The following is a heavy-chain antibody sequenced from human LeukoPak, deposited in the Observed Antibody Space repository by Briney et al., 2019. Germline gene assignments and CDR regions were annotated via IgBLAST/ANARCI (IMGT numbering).Heavy chain of an antibody. J-gene: IGHJ4*02. V-gene: IGHV1-2*02. CDR1: GYTFTGYY. Sequence: VASVKVCCKASGYTFTGYYMHWVRQAPGQGLEWMGWINPNSGGTNYAQKFQGRVTMTRDTSISTAYMELSRLRSDDTAVYYCHLIAAAGTDTFDYWGQGTLVTVSS. D-gene: IGHD6-13*01. CDR3: HLIAAAGTDTFDY. CDR2: INPNSGGT.